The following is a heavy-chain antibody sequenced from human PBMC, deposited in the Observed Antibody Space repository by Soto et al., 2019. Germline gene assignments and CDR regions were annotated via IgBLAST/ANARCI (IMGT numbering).Heavy chain of an antibody. CDR1: GFTFSSYA. J-gene: IGHJ6*02. D-gene: IGHD3-10*01. CDR2: ISSNGGST. CDR3: VKDPDLYYYGSGSYYGGYYGMDV. Sequence: PGGSLRLSCSSSGFTFSSYAMHWVRQAPGKGLEYVSAISSNGGSTYYADSVKGRFTISRDNSKNTLYLQMSSLRAEDTAVYYCVKDPDLYYYGSGSYYGGYYGMDVWGQGTTVTVSS. V-gene: IGHV3-64D*06.